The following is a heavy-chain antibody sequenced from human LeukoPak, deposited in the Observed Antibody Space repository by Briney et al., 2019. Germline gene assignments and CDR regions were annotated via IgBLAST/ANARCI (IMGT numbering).Heavy chain of an antibody. CDR3: ASTHYSGSGSYGATVDY. D-gene: IGHD3-10*01. CDR2: INTNTGNP. V-gene: IGHV7-4-1*02. CDR1: AYTFTSYA. Sequence: ASGKLSCKASAYTFTSYAINLVRQPPGQGLEWMGWINTNTGNPTYAQGFTGRFVFSLDTSVSTAYLQISSLKAEDTAVYYCASTHYSGSGSYGATVDYWGQGTLVTVSS. J-gene: IGHJ4*02.